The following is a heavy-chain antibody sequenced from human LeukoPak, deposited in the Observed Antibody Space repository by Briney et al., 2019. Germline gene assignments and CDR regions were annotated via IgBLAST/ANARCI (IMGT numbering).Heavy chain of an antibody. D-gene: IGHD4-23*01. Sequence: GGSLRLSCAASGFTFSTNAMAWVRQAPGKGLEWVSAFGGTGGDTNYADSVKGRFTISRDNSKGILYLQMNSLRAEDTAVYYCAKDILRWAFDYWGQGILVTVSS. CDR3: AKDILRWAFDY. CDR2: FGGTGGDT. CDR1: GFTFSTNA. J-gene: IGHJ4*02. V-gene: IGHV3-23*01.